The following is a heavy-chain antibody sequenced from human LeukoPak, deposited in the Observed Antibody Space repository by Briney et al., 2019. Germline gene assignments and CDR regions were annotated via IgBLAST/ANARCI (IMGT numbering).Heavy chain of an antibody. CDR1: GFTFSTYA. J-gene: IGHJ6*03. Sequence: GGSLRLSCAASGFTFSTYAMSWVRQAPGKGLEWVSVISGRGSSTYYADSMKGRFTISRDNSKNTLYLQMTSLRAEDTAVYYCAKDWATIFGGAQYYYMDVWGKGTTVTVSS. D-gene: IGHD3-9*01. V-gene: IGHV3-23*01. CDR2: ISGRGSST. CDR3: AKDWATIFGGAQYYYMDV.